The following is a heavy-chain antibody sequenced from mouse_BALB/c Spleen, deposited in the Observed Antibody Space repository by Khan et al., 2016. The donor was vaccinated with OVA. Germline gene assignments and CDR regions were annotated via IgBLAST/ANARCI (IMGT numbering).Heavy chain of an antibody. CDR3: ARNYDYDEGLAY. Sequence: QVQLKESGPGLVQPSQSLSITCTVSGFSLNYYGVHWVRQSPGKGLEWLGVRWSGGSTDYNAPFISRLSISKDNSKSQVFFKMNSLQSNDTAIYYCARNYDYDEGLAYWGQGTLVTVSA. J-gene: IGHJ3*01. V-gene: IGHV2-2*03. D-gene: IGHD2-4*01. CDR1: GFSLNYYG. CDR2: RWSGGST.